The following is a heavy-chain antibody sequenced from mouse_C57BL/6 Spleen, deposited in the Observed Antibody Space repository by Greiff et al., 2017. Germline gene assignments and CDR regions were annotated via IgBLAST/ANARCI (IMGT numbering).Heavy chain of an antibody. J-gene: IGHJ2*01. Sequence: EVQLQESGEGLVKPGGSLKLSCAASGFTFSGYAMSWVRQTPEKRLEWVAYISSGGDYIYYADTVKGRFTISSGNARNTLYLQMSSLKSEDTAMYYCTRERAIATSGVYCFDYWGQGTTLTVSS. V-gene: IGHV5-9-1*02. D-gene: IGHD3-1*01. CDR1: GFTFSGYA. CDR2: ISSGGDYI. CDR3: TRERAIATSGVYCFDY.